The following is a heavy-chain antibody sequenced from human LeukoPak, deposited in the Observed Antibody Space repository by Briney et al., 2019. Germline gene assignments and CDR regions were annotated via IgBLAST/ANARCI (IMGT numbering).Heavy chain of an antibody. CDR3: APLFAYRHDY. Sequence: SETLSLTCTVSGVSISSSYSYWGWIRQPPGMGLEWIGSIYYTGNTYYNASLKSQVSISIDTSKNQFSLKLSSMTAADTAVYYCAPLFAYRHDYWGQGTLVTVSS. CDR1: GVSISSSYSY. D-gene: IGHD4-11*01. CDR2: IYYTGNT. J-gene: IGHJ4*02. V-gene: IGHV4-39*07.